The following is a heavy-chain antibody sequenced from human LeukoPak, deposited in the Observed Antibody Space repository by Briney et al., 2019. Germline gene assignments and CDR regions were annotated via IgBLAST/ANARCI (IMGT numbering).Heavy chain of an antibody. CDR3: AREGPRGNSQFDY. Sequence: GSLRLSCAASGFTFSSYGMHWVRQAPGKGLEWVALIWYDGSNKYYTDSVKGRLTISRDNSKNTLYLQMNSLRAEDTAVYYCAREGPRGNSQFDYWGQGTLVTVSS. D-gene: IGHD2/OR15-2a*01. V-gene: IGHV3-33*01. J-gene: IGHJ4*02. CDR1: GFTFSSYG. CDR2: IWYDGSNK.